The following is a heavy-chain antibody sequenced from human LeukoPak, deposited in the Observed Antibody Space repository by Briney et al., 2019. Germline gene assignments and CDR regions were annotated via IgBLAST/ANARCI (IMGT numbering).Heavy chain of an antibody. V-gene: IGHV3-74*01. CDR3: ARKLTGITWYFDY. Sequence: PGGSLRLSCAASGFTFSSYWMHWVRQAPGKGLVWVSRINSDGSSATYADSVKGRFTISRDNAKNTLYLQMNSLRAEDTAVYYCARKLTGITWYFDYWGQGALVTVSS. CDR2: INSDGSSA. CDR1: GFTFSSYW. J-gene: IGHJ4*02. D-gene: IGHD1-7*01.